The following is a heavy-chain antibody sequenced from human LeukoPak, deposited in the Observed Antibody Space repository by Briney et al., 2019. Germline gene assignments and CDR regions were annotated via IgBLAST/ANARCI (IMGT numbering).Heavy chain of an antibody. V-gene: IGHV3-33*01. D-gene: IGHD3-22*01. CDR3: ARGGHYYDSRSAEYFQY. J-gene: IGHJ1*01. CDR1: GFTFSSYG. CDR2: IWYDESNK. Sequence: GRSLRLSCAASGFTFSSYGMHWVRQAPGKGLEWVAVIWYDESNKYYADSVKGRFTISRDNSKNTLHLQMGSLRAEDTAVYYCARGGHYYDSRSAEYFQYWGQGTLVTVSS.